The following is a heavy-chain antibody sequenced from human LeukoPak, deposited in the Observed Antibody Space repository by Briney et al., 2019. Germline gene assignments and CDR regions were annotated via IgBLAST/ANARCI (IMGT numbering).Heavy chain of an antibody. CDR3: ARDSSYSFDY. Sequence: GGSLRLSCAASGFTFSSYSMNWVRQAPGKGLEWVSYNSGSGSVIWYADSVKGRFTISRDNAKNSLHLQMSNLRAEDTAVYHCARDSSYSFDYWGQGALVTVSS. J-gene: IGHJ4*02. CDR2: NSGSGSVI. D-gene: IGHD2-21*01. CDR1: GFTFSSYS. V-gene: IGHV3-48*01.